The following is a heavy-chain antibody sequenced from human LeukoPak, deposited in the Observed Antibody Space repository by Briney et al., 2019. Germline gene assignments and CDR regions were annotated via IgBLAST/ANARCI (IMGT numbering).Heavy chain of an antibody. CDR3: ATTQVDGARRSFDY. V-gene: IGHV4-39*01. J-gene: IGHJ4*02. CDR2: IFYSGST. CDR1: GGSISSSSFY. Sequence: SETLSLTCTVSGGSISSSSFYWDWIRQPPGKGLEWIGTIFYSGSTYYNPSLKSRITISVDTSKNQFSLKLSSVTAADTAVYYCATTQVDGARRSFDYWGQGTLVTVSS. D-gene: IGHD1/OR15-1a*01.